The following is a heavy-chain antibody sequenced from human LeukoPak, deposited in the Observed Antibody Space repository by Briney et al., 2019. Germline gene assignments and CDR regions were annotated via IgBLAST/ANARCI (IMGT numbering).Heavy chain of an antibody. CDR2: INPNSGGT. CDR3: AREGSGSYFDY. CDR1: GYTFAGYY. D-gene: IGHD1-26*01. V-gene: IGHV1-2*02. Sequence: ASVKVSCKASGYTFAGYYMHWVRQVPGQGLEWMGWINPNSGGTNCAQKFQGRVTMTRDTSISTAYMELSRLRSDDTAVYYCAREGSGSYFDYWGQGTLVTVSS. J-gene: IGHJ4*02.